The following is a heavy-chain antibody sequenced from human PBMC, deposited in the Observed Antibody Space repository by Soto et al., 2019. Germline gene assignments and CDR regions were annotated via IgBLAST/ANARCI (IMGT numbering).Heavy chain of an antibody. J-gene: IGHJ5*02. D-gene: IGHD3-22*01. CDR2: ISAYNGNT. CDR1: GYTFTSYG. Sequence: ASVKVSCKASGYTFTSYGISWVRQAPGQGLEWMGWISAYNGNTNYAQKLQGRVTMTTDTSTSTAYMELRSLRSDDTAVYYCARDRSHYYDSSGYYGSLDPWGQGTLVTVS. CDR3: ARDRSHYYDSSGYYGSLDP. V-gene: IGHV1-18*01.